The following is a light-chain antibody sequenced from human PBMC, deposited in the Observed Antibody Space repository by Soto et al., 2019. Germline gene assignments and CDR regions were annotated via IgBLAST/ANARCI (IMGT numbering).Light chain of an antibody. J-gene: IGLJ1*01. Sequence: QSLLTQPASVSGSPGQSITISCTGTSSDVGGYNYVSWYQQHPGKAPKLMIYDVSNRPSGVSNRFSGSKSGNTASLTISGLQAEDEADYHCSSYTSSSTLYVFGTGTKVTVL. CDR3: SSYTSSSTLYV. CDR2: DVS. V-gene: IGLV2-14*01. CDR1: SSDVGGYNY.